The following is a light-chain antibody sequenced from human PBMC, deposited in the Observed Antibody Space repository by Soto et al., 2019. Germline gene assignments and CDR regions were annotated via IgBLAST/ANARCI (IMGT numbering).Light chain of an antibody. Sequence: DVVLTQSPLSLPVTLGQPASISCRSSRSLLYSDGNTYLNWFLQRPGQSPRRLIYKVSNRDSGVPDRFSGSGSGTDFTLRISRVEAEDVGVYYCMQGTHWPPWTFGQGTKVEI. J-gene: IGKJ1*01. V-gene: IGKV2-30*01. CDR1: RSLLYSDGNTY. CDR3: MQGTHWPPWT. CDR2: KVS.